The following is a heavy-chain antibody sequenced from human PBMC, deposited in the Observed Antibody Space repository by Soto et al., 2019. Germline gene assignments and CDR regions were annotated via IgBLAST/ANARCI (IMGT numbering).Heavy chain of an antibody. CDR2: INSDGSST. Sequence: EVQLVESGGGLVQPGGSLRLSCAASGFTFSSYWMHWVRQAPGKGLVWVSRINSDGSSTSYADSVKGRFTISRDNAKNTLYLQMNSLRAEDTAVYYCARDPGYGSGSYPHDYWGQGTLVTVSS. CDR3: ARDPGYGSGSYPHDY. CDR1: GFTFSSYW. V-gene: IGHV3-74*01. J-gene: IGHJ4*02. D-gene: IGHD3-10*01.